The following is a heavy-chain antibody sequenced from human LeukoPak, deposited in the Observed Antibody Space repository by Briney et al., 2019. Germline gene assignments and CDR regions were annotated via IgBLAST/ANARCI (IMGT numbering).Heavy chain of an antibody. CDR3: ARGKSYGGNRYYYYGMDV. J-gene: IGHJ6*02. CDR1: GFTFSSYA. CDR2: ILYDGSNK. D-gene: IGHD4-17*01. V-gene: IGHV3-30-3*01. Sequence: PGGSLRLSCAASGFTFSSYAMHWVRQAPGKGLEWVAVILYDGSNKYYADSVKGRFTISRDNSKNTLYLQMKSLRAEDTAVYSCARGKSYGGNRYYYYGMDVWGQGTTVTVSS.